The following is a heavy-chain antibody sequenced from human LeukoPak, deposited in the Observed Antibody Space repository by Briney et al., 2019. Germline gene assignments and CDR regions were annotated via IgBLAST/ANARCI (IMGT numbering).Heavy chain of an antibody. CDR2: IYYSGST. V-gene: IGHV4-39*07. D-gene: IGHD6-19*01. J-gene: IGHJ4*02. Sequence: SETLSLTCTVSGGSISSSSYYWGWIRQPPGKGLEWIGSIYYSGSTYYNPSLKSRVTISVDTSKNQFSLKLSSVIAADTAVYYCARKQGPYSSGWYGGLDYWGQGTLVTVSS. CDR1: GGSISSSSYY. CDR3: ARKQGPYSSGWYGGLDY.